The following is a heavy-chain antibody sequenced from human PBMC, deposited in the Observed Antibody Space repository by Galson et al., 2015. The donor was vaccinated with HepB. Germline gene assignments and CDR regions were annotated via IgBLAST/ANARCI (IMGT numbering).Heavy chain of an antibody. J-gene: IGHJ3*02. V-gene: IGHV3-74*01. CDR2: INSDGSST. Sequence: SLRLSCAASGFTFSSYWMHWVRQAPGKGLVWVSRINSDGSSTSYADSVKGRFTISRDNAKNTLYLQMNSLRAEDTAVYYCARDMVGWSSSWFDAFDIWGQGTMVTVSS. CDR1: GFTFSSYW. D-gene: IGHD6-13*01. CDR3: ARDMVGWSSSWFDAFDI.